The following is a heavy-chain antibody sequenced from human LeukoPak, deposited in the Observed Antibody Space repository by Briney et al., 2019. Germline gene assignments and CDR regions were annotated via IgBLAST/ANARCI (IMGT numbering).Heavy chain of an antibody. J-gene: IGHJ4*02. CDR2: ISYDGSNK. V-gene: IGHV3-30-3*01. CDR1: GFTFSSYA. D-gene: IGHD6-19*01. CDR3: ARAGSSGWYYFDY. Sequence: GGSLRLSCAASGFTFSSYAMHWVRQAPGKGLEWVAVISYDGSNKYYADSVKGRFTISRDNSKNTLYPQMNSLRAEDTAVYYCARAGSSGWYYFDYWGQGTLVTVSS.